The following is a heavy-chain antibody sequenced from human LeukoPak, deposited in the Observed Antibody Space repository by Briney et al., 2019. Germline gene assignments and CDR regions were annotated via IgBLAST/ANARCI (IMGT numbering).Heavy chain of an antibody. Sequence: GGSLRLSCAASGFTFSNFWMHWVRQAPGKGLVWVALIYGDGSFTRYADSVKGQFTISRDNSKNTLFLQMNSLRAEDTALHYCAKGISRYCSGGTCYFDYWGQGTLVTVSS. V-gene: IGHV3-74*01. D-gene: IGHD2-15*01. CDR2: IYGDGSFT. CDR3: AKGISRYCSGGTCYFDY. J-gene: IGHJ4*02. CDR1: GFTFSNFW.